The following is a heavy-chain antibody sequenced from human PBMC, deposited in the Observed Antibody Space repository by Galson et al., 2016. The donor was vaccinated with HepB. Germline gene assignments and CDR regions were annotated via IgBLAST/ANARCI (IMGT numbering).Heavy chain of an antibody. CDR2: IKGGGASP. CDR3: VKDVYGSGSYFSVGHDH. V-gene: IGHV3-23*01. J-gene: IGHJ4*02. CDR1: GFNFGNYA. D-gene: IGHD3-10*01. Sequence: SLRLSCAASGFNFGNYAMNWVRQAPGKGPEWVSSIKGGGASPKYADSVTGRFTISRDNTHNTLHLQMNSLRAEYTAVYYCVKDVYGSGSYFSVGHDHWGQGTLVTVSS.